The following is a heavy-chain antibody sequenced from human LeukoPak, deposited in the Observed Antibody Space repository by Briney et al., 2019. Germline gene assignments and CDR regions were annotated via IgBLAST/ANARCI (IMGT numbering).Heavy chain of an antibody. CDR3: ARGPRDAVAGTDNWFDP. CDR2: IYYSGST. V-gene: IGHV4-59*01. Sequence: SETLSLTCTVSGGSISSYYWSWIRQPPGKGLEWIGYIYYSGSTNYNPSLKSRVTISVDTSKNQFSLKLSSVTAADTAVYYCARGPRDAVAGTDNWFDPWGQGTLVTVSS. J-gene: IGHJ5*02. CDR1: GGSISSYY. D-gene: IGHD6-19*01.